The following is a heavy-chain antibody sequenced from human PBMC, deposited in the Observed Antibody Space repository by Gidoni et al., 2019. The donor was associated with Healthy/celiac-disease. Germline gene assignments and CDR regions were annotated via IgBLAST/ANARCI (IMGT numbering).Heavy chain of an antibody. D-gene: IGHD1-26*01. J-gene: IGHJ4*02. CDR2: ISSSSSTI. CDR1: GFTFSSYS. V-gene: IGHV3-48*02. Sequence: EVQLVESGGGLVQPGGSLRLSCAAYGFTFSSYSMNWVRQAPGKGLEWVSYISSSSSTIYYADSVKGRFTISRDNAKNSLYLQMNSLRDEDTAVYYCASIPFFEWELVFDYWGQGTLVTVSS. CDR3: ASIPFFEWELVFDY.